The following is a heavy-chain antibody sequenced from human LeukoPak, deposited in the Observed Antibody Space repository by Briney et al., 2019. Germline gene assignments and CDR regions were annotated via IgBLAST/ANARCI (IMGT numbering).Heavy chain of an antibody. CDR2: ITRDGSRT. D-gene: IGHD6-13*01. Sequence: GGSLRLSCAASGFTLSSYWMHWVRQAPGKGLGWVSRITRDGSRTIYADSVKSRFSISRDNSKNTLYLQMNSLRAEDTAVYYCARGGYSSSWSNWFDPWGQGTLVTVSS. J-gene: IGHJ5*02. CDR3: ARGGYSSSWSNWFDP. V-gene: IGHV3-74*01. CDR1: GFTLSSYW.